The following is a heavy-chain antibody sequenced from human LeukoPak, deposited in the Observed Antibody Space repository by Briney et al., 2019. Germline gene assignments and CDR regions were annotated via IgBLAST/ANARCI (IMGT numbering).Heavy chain of an antibody. CDR3: ARDRELLGVPNFDY. V-gene: IGHV1-69*13. Sequence: ASVKVSCKASGGTFSSYAISWVRQAPGQGLEWMGGIIPIFGTANYAQKFQGRVTITADESTSTAYMELSSLRSEDTAVYYCARDRELLGVPNFDYWGQGTLVTVSS. CDR2: IIPIFGTA. D-gene: IGHD1-26*01. J-gene: IGHJ4*02. CDR1: GGTFSSYA.